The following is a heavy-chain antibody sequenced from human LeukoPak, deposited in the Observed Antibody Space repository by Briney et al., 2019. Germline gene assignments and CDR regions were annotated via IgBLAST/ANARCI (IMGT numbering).Heavy chain of an antibody. CDR3: ASGTTGTTGFNY. D-gene: IGHD1-7*01. Sequence: GGSLRLSCTASGFSFSDYTMNWVRQAPGKGLEWLSSISSGSAYIHYADSVKGRFTISSDNAKNSLNLQMSSLRAEDTAVYYCASGTTGTTGFNYWGQGTLVTVSS. J-gene: IGHJ4*02. CDR2: ISSGSAYI. CDR1: GFSFSDYT. V-gene: IGHV3-21*01.